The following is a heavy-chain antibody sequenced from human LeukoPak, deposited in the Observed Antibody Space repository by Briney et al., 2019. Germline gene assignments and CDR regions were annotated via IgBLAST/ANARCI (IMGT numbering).Heavy chain of an antibody. Sequence: ASVKVSCKASGYTFTGYYMHWVRQAPGQGPEWMGWINPNSGGTYYAQKFQGGVTMTSDTSISSAYMELSRLRSDDRAVYYCARDLYGGTSATFDYWGQGTLVTVSS. V-gene: IGHV1-2*02. CDR2: INPNSGGT. CDR1: GYTFTGYY. CDR3: ARDLYGGTSATFDY. J-gene: IGHJ4*02. D-gene: IGHD4-23*01.